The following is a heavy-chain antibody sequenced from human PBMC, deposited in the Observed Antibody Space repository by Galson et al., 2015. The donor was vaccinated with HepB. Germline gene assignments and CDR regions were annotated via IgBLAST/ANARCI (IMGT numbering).Heavy chain of an antibody. V-gene: IGHV3-74*01. Sequence: SLRLSCAASGFTFSSYWMHWVRQAPGKGLVWVSRINSDGNYITYADSVKGRFTISRDNAKNTLYLQMNSPRAEDTALYYCARTRVAAAGIFDNWGQGTLVTVSS. J-gene: IGHJ5*02. D-gene: IGHD6-13*01. CDR2: INSDGNYI. CDR3: ARTRVAAAGIFDN. CDR1: GFTFSSYW.